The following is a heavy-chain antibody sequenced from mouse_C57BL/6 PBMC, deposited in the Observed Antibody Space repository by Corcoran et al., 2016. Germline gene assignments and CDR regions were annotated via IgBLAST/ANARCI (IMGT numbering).Heavy chain of an antibody. V-gene: IGHV9-3*01. CDR2: INTYSGVP. J-gene: IGHJ2*01. Sequence: QIQLVQSGPELKKPGETVKISCKASGYTFTTYGMSWVKQAPGKGLKWMGWINTYSGVPTYADDFKGRFAFSLETSASTAYLHINNLKNEDTATYFCAREVDYEPFDYWGQGTTLTVSS. CDR3: AREVDYEPFDY. CDR1: GYTFTTYG. D-gene: IGHD1-1*01.